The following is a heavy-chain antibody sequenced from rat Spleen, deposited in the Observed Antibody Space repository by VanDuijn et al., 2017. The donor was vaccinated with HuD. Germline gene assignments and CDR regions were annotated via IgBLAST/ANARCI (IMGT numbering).Heavy chain of an antibody. D-gene: IGHD1-11*01. Sequence: EVQLVESGGGLVQPGRSLKLSCAASGFTFSDYNMAWVRQAPKKGLEWVATISYDGSSTYYRDSVKGRFTISRDNAKSTLYLQMDSLRSEDTATYYCARQEGILCDYWGQGVMVTVSA. V-gene: IGHV5-7*01. CDR3: ARQEGILCDY. J-gene: IGHJ2*01. CDR1: GFTFSDYN. CDR2: ISYDGSST.